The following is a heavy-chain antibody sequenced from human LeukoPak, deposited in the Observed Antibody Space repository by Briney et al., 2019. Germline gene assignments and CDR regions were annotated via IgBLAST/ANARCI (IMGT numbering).Heavy chain of an antibody. Sequence: GGSLRLSCAASGFTFSSYGMRWVRQAPGKGLEWVSSISSSSSYIYYADSVKGRFTISRDNAKNSLYLQMNSLRAEDTAVYYCARSGRGYEDAFDIWGQGTMVTVSS. D-gene: IGHD5-12*01. J-gene: IGHJ3*02. CDR2: ISSSSSYI. V-gene: IGHV3-21*01. CDR1: GFTFSSYG. CDR3: ARSGRGYEDAFDI.